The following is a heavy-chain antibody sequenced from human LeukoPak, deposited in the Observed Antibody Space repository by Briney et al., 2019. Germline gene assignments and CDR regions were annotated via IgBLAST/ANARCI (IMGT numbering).Heavy chain of an antibody. Sequence: SETLSLTCVVNGGTFSGYSWSWIRQPPGGGLEWIGEINHSGSTNYNPSLKSRVTMSVDTSKNQFSLKLSSVTAADTAVYYCARASGYDFWSGYHWFDPWGQGTLVTVSS. CDR1: GGTFSGYS. CDR3: ARASGYDFWSGYHWFDP. D-gene: IGHD3-3*01. J-gene: IGHJ5*02. CDR2: INHSGST. V-gene: IGHV4-34*01.